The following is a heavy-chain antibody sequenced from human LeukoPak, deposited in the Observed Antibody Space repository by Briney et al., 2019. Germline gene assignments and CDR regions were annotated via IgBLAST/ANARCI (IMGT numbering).Heavy chain of an antibody. D-gene: IGHD3-10*01. Sequence: ASVKVSCKASGYSFTAFYIHWVRRAPGQGLEWMGWIHPRSGDTRYAQKFQGRATMARDTSISTVYMDLSSLGSDDTAVYYCARDGEYGTGSYYRGSFDYWGQGILVTVSS. CDR3: ARDGEYGTGSYYRGSFDY. J-gene: IGHJ4*02. V-gene: IGHV1-2*02. CDR2: IHPRSGDT. CDR1: GYSFTAFY.